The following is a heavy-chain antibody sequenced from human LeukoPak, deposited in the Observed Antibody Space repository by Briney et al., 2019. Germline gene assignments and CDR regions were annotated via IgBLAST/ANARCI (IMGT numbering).Heavy chain of an antibody. Sequence: SETLSLTCTVSGGSISSYYWSWIRQPPGKGLEWIGYIYYSGSTNYNPSLKSRVTISVDTSKNQFSLKLSSVTAADTAVYYCARVRTDWFGEIDYWSQGTLVTVSS. D-gene: IGHD3-10*01. V-gene: IGHV4-59*01. CDR3: ARVRTDWFGEIDY. CDR1: GGSISSYY. J-gene: IGHJ4*02. CDR2: IYYSGST.